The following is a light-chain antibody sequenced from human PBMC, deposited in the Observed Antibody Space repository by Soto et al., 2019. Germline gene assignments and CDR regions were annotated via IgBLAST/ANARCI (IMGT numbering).Light chain of an antibody. J-gene: IGKJ1*01. CDR1: QSVGSN. CDR3: QKYNNWPPDRT. V-gene: IGKV3-15*01. CDR2: GAS. Sequence: EIVMTQSPATLSVSPGERATLSCRASQSVGSNLAWYQQKPGQAPRLLIYGASTRATGIPARFSGSGSGTEFTLTISSLQYEDFAIDLCQKYNNWPPDRTFGQGTKVEIK.